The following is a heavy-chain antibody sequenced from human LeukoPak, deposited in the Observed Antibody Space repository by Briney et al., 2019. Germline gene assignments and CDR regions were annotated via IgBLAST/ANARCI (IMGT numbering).Heavy chain of an antibody. J-gene: IGHJ4*02. CDR1: GGSISSTSYY. CDR2: IYYSGSI. D-gene: IGHD6-13*01. V-gene: IGHV4-39*07. CDR3: ARDRSSSWYKDFDY. Sequence: SETLSLTCSVSGGSISSTSYYWGWIRQPPGKGLEWIGSIYYSGSIYGNPSLKSRVTMSVDTSKNHFSLDLSSVTAADTAVYYCARDRSSSWYKDFDYWGQGTLVTVSS.